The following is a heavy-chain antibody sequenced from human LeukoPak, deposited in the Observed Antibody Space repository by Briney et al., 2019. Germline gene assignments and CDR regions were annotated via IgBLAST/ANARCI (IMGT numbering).Heavy chain of an antibody. J-gene: IGHJ6*03. Sequence: SETLSLTCAVYGGSFSGYYWSWIRQPPGKGLEWIGSIYHSGSTYYNPSLKSRVTISVDTSKNQFSLKLSSVTAADTAVYYCARKNSFVLRYFDWLFHENYYYMDVWGKGTTVTVSS. CDR2: IYHSGST. CDR3: ARKNSFVLRYFDWLFHENYYYMDV. V-gene: IGHV4-34*01. CDR1: GGSFSGYY. D-gene: IGHD3-9*01.